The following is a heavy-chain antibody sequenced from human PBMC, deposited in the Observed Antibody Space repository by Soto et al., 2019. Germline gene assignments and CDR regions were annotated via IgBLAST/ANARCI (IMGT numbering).Heavy chain of an antibody. Sequence: ASVKVSCKASGYIFRTYAMHWVRQAPEQGLEWMGWINAGSGSAIYSQNFQGRVTISRDTSANTVYMELSSLRFEDTGIYYCAREVTTLSRFDYWGQGTLVTVSS. D-gene: IGHD4-17*01. CDR2: INAGSGSA. CDR3: AREVTTLSRFDY. CDR1: GYIFRTYA. V-gene: IGHV1-3*01. J-gene: IGHJ4*02.